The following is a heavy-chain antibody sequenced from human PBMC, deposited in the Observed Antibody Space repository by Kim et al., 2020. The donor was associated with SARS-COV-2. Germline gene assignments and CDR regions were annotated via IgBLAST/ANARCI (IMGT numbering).Heavy chain of an antibody. D-gene: IGHD3-10*01. V-gene: IGHV1-3*01. J-gene: IGHJ5*02. CDR2: INAGNGNT. CDR1: GYTFTSYA. Sequence: ASVKVSCKASGYTFTSYAMHWVRQAPGQRLEWMGWINAGNGNTKYSQKFQGRVTITRDTSASTTYLELSSLRSEDTAVYYCAGGGSGYGSGFDPWVQGTLVTVSS. CDR3: AGGGSGYGSGFDP.